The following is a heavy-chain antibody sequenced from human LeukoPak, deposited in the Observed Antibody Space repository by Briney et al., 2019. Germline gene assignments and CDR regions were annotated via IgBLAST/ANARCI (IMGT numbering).Heavy chain of an antibody. Sequence: SETLSLTCAVAGYSISTGNHWGWIRQSPEKGLEWIGSIHYSGSTLYNPSLKSRVTIPIDTSKNQFSLRLNSVTAADTAVYYCASLGGYQNGNFDFWGQGTLVTVSS. CDR3: ASLGGYQNGNFDF. CDR2: IHYSGST. V-gene: IGHV4-38-2*01. CDR1: GYSISTGNH. D-gene: IGHD3-16*01. J-gene: IGHJ4*02.